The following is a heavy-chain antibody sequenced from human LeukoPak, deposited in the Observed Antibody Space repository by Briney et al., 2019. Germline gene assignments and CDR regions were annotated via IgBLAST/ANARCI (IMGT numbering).Heavy chain of an antibody. CDR2: INNDGSST. V-gene: IGHV3-74*01. CDR1: GFTFSSYW. CDR3: VRGDTYDYYYYYGMDV. J-gene: IGHJ6*02. D-gene: IGHD5-18*01. Sequence: GGSLRLSCAASGFTFSSYWMHWVRQTPGKGLVWVSRINNDGSSTRNADAVKGRFTISRDNAKNTLYLQMYSLRPEDTAVYYCVRGDTYDYYYYYGMDVWGQGTTVTVSS.